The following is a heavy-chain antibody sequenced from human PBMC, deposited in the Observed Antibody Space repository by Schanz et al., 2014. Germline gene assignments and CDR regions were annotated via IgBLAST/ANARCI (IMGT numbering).Heavy chain of an antibody. Sequence: QVQLIQSGAEVKKPGASVKVSCKASGYTFTSHGIIWVRQAPGQGVEWMGWITAYNGEANYALKLQGRVTMTTDTSTSTDYMELRSLRADNAALYYGTRGGYSYALSAFDIWGHGTMVAVSS. V-gene: IGHV1-18*01. D-gene: IGHD5-18*01. CDR1: GYTFTSHG. CDR2: ITAYNGEA. CDR3: TRGGYSYALSAFDI. J-gene: IGHJ3*02.